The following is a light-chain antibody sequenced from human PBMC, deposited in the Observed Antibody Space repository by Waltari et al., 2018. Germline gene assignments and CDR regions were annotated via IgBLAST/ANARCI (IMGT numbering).Light chain of an antibody. Sequence: QSVLTQPPSASGTPGQRVAISCSGSSSNIGTNYVYWYHQLPGTAPKLLIYRNKQGRSGVPDRFSGSKSGTSASLAISGLRSEDEADYYCAAWDDSLSGPVFGGGTKLTVL. J-gene: IGLJ2*01. CDR3: AAWDDSLSGPV. V-gene: IGLV1-47*01. CDR2: RNK. CDR1: SSNIGTNY.